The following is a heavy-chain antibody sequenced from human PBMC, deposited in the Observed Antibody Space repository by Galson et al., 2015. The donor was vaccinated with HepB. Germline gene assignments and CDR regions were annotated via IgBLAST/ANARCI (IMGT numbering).Heavy chain of an antibody. V-gene: IGHV3-23*01. J-gene: IGHJ4*02. D-gene: IGHD1-26*01. CDR2: ISGGGDRT. CDR3: AKPGSYSGYYFDH. Sequence: SLRLSCAASGFTFSNYGMRWVRQTPGTGLEWVSAISGGGDRTEYADSVRGRFTISRDNSKNTLYLQMNNLRAEDTAVYYCAKPGSYSGYYFDHWGQGTLVTISS. CDR1: GFTFSNYG.